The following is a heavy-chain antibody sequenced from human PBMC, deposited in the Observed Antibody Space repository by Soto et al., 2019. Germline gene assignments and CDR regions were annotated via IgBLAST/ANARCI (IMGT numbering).Heavy chain of an antibody. J-gene: IGHJ5*02. Sequence: GGSLRLSCAASGFTFSSYAMSWVRQAPGKGLEWVSAISGSGGSTYYADSVKGRFTISRDNSKNTLYLQMNSLRAEDTAVYYCAKDTVGSTSGYNWFDPWGQGTLVTVSS. CDR2: ISGSGGST. CDR3: AKDTVGSTSGYNWFDP. V-gene: IGHV3-23*01. D-gene: IGHD2-2*01. CDR1: GFTFSSYA.